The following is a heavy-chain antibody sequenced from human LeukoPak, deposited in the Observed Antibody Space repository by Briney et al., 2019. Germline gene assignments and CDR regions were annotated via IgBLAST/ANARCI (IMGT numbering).Heavy chain of an antibody. J-gene: IGHJ4*02. Sequence: GGSLRLSCAASGFTFSSYAMSWVRQAPGKGLEWVSAISGSGGSTYYADSVKGRFTISRDNSKNTLYLQMNSLRAEDTAVYYCAEDRGGCSSTSCYNNYFDYWGQGTLVTVSS. V-gene: IGHV3-23*01. D-gene: IGHD2-2*02. CDR1: GFTFSSYA. CDR3: AEDRGGCSSTSCYNNYFDY. CDR2: ISGSGGST.